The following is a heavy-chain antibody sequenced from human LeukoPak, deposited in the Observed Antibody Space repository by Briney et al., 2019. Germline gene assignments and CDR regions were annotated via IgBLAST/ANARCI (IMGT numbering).Heavy chain of an antibody. J-gene: IGHJ4*02. CDR3: ARDRVSPKVTTPPEY. D-gene: IGHD4-17*01. Sequence: ASVKVSCKASGYTFTGYYMHWVRQAPGQGLEWMGWINPNSGGTNYAQKFQGRVTMTRDTSISTAYMELSRLRSDDTAVYYCARDRVSPKVTTPPEYWGQGTLVTVSS. CDR1: GYTFTGYY. CDR2: INPNSGGT. V-gene: IGHV1-2*02.